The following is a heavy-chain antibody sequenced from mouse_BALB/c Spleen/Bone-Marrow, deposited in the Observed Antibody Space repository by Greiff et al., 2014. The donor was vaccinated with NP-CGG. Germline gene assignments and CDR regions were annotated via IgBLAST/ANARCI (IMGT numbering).Heavy chain of an antibody. CDR1: GFNIKDTY. CDR2: IDPANGNT. J-gene: IGHJ2*01. D-gene: IGHD1-1*01. Sequence: EVQGVESGAELVKPGASVKLSRTASGFNIKDTYMHWVKQRPEQGLEWIGRIDPANGNTKYDPKFQGKATITADTSSNTAYLQLSSLTSEDTAVYYCANYYYGYYFDSWGQGTTLTVSS. CDR3: ANYYYGYYFDS. V-gene: IGHV14-3*02.